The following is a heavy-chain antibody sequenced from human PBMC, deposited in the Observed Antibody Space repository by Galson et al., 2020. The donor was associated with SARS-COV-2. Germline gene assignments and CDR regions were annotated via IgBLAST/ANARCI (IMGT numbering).Heavy chain of an antibody. CDR1: GLSLSDAS. V-gene: IGHV2-26*01. Sequence: SGPTLVKPTETLTLTCTVSGLSLSDASVSWIRQPPGKALEWLAHIFSNDEKSYSTSLNSRLTISKDTSKRQVVLTVTNVDPVDTATYYCARIVKHAFSWVLWFDIWGQGTMVTVSS. CDR2: IFSNDEK. CDR3: ARIVKHAFSWVLWFDI. J-gene: IGHJ3*02. D-gene: IGHD2-21*01.